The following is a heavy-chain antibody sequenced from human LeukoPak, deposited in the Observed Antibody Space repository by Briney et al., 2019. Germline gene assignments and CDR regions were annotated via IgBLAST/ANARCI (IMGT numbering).Heavy chain of an antibody. Sequence: QPGGSLRLSCAASGFTFSSYAMSWVRQAPGKGLEWVSAISGSDGSTYYADSVKGRFTISRDNSKNMLYLQVNSLRAEDTAVYYCAKDQNCRVYSCLVDQWGQGTLVTVSS. J-gene: IGHJ4*02. CDR3: AKDQNCRVYSCLVDQ. D-gene: IGHD4-11*01. CDR1: GFTFSSYA. CDR2: ISGSDGST. V-gene: IGHV3-23*01.